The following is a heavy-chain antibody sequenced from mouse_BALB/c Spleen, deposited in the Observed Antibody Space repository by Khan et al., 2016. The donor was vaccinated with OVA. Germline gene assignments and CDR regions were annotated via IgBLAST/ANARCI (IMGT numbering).Heavy chain of an antibody. Sequence: EVQLQESGPEVVKPGASVKMSCRASGYTFTDYSLDWVQQSHGKSLEWIGYIFPNTGDTVYNQKFKTKATLTVNISSSTAHMELRSLTSEESAVXYYARAGYGSFAYWGQGTLVTVSA. CDR3: ARAGYGSFAY. CDR2: IFPNTGDT. CDR1: GYTFTDYS. V-gene: IGHV1S29*02. J-gene: IGHJ3*01. D-gene: IGHD1-2*01.